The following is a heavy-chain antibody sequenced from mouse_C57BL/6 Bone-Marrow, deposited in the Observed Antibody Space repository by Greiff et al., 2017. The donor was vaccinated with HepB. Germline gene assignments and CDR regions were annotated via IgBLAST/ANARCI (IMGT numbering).Heavy chain of an antibody. V-gene: IGHV1-55*01. J-gene: IGHJ4*01. D-gene: IGHD4-1*01. CDR2: IYPGSGST. CDR1: GYTFTSYW. Sequence: QVQLQQPGAELVKPGASVKMSCKASGYTFTSYWITWVKQRPGQGLEWIGDIYPGSGSTNYNEKFKSKATLTVDTSSSTAYMQLSSLTSEDSAVYYCARPELGRGVYYYAMDDWGQGTSVTVSS. CDR3: ARPELGRGVYYYAMDD.